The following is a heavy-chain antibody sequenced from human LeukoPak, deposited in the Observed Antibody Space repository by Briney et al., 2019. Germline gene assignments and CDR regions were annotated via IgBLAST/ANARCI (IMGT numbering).Heavy chain of an antibody. D-gene: IGHD1-1*01. V-gene: IGHV7-4-1*02. J-gene: IGHJ5*02. CDR1: GYTFTSYA. CDR3: ARVLEHNWFGP. CDR2: INTNTGDP. Sequence: ASVKVSCKASGYTFTSYAMNWVRQAPGQGLEWMGWINTNTGDPTYAQGFTGRFVFSLDTSVNTAYLQINSLKAEDTAIYYCARVLEHNWFGPWGQGTLVTVSS.